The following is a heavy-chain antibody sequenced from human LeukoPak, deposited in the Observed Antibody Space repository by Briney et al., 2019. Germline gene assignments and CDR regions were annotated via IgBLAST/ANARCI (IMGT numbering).Heavy chain of an antibody. CDR2: INHSGST. V-gene: IGHV4-34*01. CDR1: GGSFSGYY. Sequence: PSETLSLTCAVYGGSFSGYYWSWIRQPPGKGLEWIGEINHSGSTNYNPSLKSRVTISVDTSKNQFSLKLSSVTAADTAVYYCATRIAPDLDYWGQGTLVTVSS. J-gene: IGHJ4*02. D-gene: IGHD6-13*01. CDR3: ATRIAPDLDY.